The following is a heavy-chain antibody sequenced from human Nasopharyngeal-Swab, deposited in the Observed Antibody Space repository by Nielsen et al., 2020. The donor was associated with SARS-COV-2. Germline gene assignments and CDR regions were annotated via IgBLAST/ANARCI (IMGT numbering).Heavy chain of an antibody. V-gene: IGHV1-8*01. CDR1: GYTFRRND. Sequence: ASVKVSCKSSGYTFRRNDINWVRQATGQGLEWMGWMNPKSGDVGYAQKFQGRVTMTRNTSTTTAYMELSSLRHEDTAVYYCARGAFGLGHSWFDPWGQGTLVTVSS. J-gene: IGHJ5*02. D-gene: IGHD3-16*01. CDR2: MNPKSGDV. CDR3: ARGAFGLGHSWFDP.